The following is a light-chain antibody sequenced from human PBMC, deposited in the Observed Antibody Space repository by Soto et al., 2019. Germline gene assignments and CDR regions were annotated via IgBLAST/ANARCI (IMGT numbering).Light chain of an antibody. CDR1: NSNIGKNT. V-gene: IGLV1-44*01. Sequence: QLVLTQSPSASGTPGQRVNISCSGSNSNIGKNTVSWYQHLPGTAPKLLIYRNDQRPSGVPDRFSGSKSGTSASLAISGLQSEDEADYYCAAWDDSLIRYVFGGGTKVTVL. J-gene: IGLJ3*02. CDR3: AAWDDSLIRYV. CDR2: RND.